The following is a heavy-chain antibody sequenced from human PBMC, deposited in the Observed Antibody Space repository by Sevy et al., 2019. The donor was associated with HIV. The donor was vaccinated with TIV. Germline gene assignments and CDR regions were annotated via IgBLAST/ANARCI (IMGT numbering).Heavy chain of an antibody. D-gene: IGHD3-3*01. CDR3: ARDPTYYDFWSGYYTGWFDP. V-gene: IGHV3-11*01. J-gene: IGHJ5*02. CDR2: ISSSGNTI. CDR1: GFTFSHYY. Sequence: GESLKISCAASGFTFSHYYMSWIRQAPGKGLEWVSYISSSGNTIYYTDSVKGRFTISRDNAKYSLYLQMDSLRAEDTAVYYCARDPTYYDFWSGYYTGWFDPWGQGTLVTVSS.